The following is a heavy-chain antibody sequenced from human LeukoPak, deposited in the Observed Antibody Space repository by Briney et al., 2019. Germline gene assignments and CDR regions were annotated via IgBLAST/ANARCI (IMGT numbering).Heavy chain of an antibody. J-gene: IGHJ4*02. V-gene: IGHV3-7*01. Sequence: PGGSLRLSCAASGFTFSSYWMSWVRQAPGKGLEWVANIKQDGSEKYYVDSVKGRFTISRGNAKNSLYLQMNSLRAEDTAVYYCARIQLWFGELGEYFDYWGQGTLVTVSS. CDR3: ARIQLWFGELGEYFDY. CDR1: GFTFSSYW. D-gene: IGHD3-10*01. CDR2: IKQDGSEK.